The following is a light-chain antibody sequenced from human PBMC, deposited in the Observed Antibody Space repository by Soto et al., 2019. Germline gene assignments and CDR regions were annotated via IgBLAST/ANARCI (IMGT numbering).Light chain of an antibody. CDR2: DAS. J-gene: IGKJ4*01. CDR1: QSISSW. V-gene: IGKV1-5*01. Sequence: DIQMTQSPSTLSASVGDRVTISCRASQSISSWLAWFQQKPGKAPKLLIYDASNLESGVPSRFSGSESATEFTLTINSLQPDDFATYYCQQYNSYPLTFGGGTKVDIK. CDR3: QQYNSYPLT.